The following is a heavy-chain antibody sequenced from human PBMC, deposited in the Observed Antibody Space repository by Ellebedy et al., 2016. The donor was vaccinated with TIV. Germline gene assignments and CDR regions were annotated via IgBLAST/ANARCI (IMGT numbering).Heavy chain of an antibody. CDR1: GFTFSSYS. Sequence: GGSLRLSCAASGFTFSSYSMNWVRQAPGKGLEWVSSISSSGSYIYYADSVKGRFTISRDDAKNSLYLQMNSLRAEDTAVYYCARGPAYSSSWIDYWGQGTLVTVSA. D-gene: IGHD6-13*01. CDR2: ISSSGSYI. J-gene: IGHJ4*02. V-gene: IGHV3-21*01. CDR3: ARGPAYSSSWIDY.